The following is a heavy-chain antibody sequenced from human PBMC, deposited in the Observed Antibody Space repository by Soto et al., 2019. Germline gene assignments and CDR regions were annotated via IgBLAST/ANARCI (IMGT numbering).Heavy chain of an antibody. D-gene: IGHD3-16*02. Sequence: VGSLRLSCAASGFTFSSYGMHWVRQAPGKGLEWVAVISYDGSNKYYADSVKGRFTISRDNSKNTLYLQMNSLRAEDTAVYYCAKNTFGGVIVDYWGQGTLVTVSS. CDR3: AKNTFGGVIVDY. V-gene: IGHV3-30*18. J-gene: IGHJ4*02. CDR1: GFTFSSYG. CDR2: ISYDGSNK.